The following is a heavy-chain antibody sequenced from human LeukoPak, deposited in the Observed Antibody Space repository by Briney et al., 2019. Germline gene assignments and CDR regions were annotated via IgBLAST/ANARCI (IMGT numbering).Heavy chain of an antibody. CDR2: ISSSSSYI. V-gene: IGHV3-21*04. CDR3: AKDIRGSTSWYGLDY. D-gene: IGHD6-13*01. J-gene: IGHJ4*02. CDR1: GFTFSSYS. Sequence: GGSLRLSCAASGFTFSSYSMNWVRPAPGKGLEWVSSISSSSSYIYYADSVKGRFTISRDNSKNSLYLQMNSLRAEDTALYYCAKDIRGSTSWYGLDYWGQGTLVTVSS.